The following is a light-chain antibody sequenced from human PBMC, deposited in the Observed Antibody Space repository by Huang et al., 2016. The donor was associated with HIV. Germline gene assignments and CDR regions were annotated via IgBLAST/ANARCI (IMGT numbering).Light chain of an antibody. V-gene: IGKV1-5*03. CDR1: QSISSW. J-gene: IGKJ2*01. Sequence: DIQMTQSLSTLSASVGDRVTITCRASQSISSWLAWYQQKPGKAPRLLIYKASRVTSGVPARFSGSGSGTQFTLTISSLQPDDFATYYCQQFNSYYTFGQGTKLEIK. CDR2: KAS. CDR3: QQFNSYYT.